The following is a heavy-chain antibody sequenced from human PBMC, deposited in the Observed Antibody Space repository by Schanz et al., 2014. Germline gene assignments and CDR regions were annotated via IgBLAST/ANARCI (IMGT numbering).Heavy chain of an antibody. CDR3: ERFQSPHQPFDY. V-gene: IGHV3-7*01. CDR1: GFTFSSYW. Sequence: EVQLVESGGGLVQPGGSLRLSCAASGFTFSSYWMSWVHQAPGKGLEWVANIKQDGSERYYVDSVKGRFTISRDNAKNSLYLQMNSLRAEDTAVYYCERFQSPHQPFDYWGQGTLVTVSS. D-gene: IGHD2-2*01. CDR2: IKQDGSER. J-gene: IGHJ4*02.